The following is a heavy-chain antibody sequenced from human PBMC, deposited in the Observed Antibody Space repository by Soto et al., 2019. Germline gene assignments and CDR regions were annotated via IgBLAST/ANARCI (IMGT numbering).Heavy chain of an antibody. Sequence: SCKASGGTFSSYAISWVRQAPGQGLEWMGGIIPIFGTANYAQKFQGRVTITADESTSTAYMELSSLRSEDTAVYYRARDRVVIGYYYYYGMDVWGQGTTVTVSS. V-gene: IGHV1-69*01. CDR3: ARDRVVIGYYYYYGMDV. CDR1: GGTFSSYA. J-gene: IGHJ6*02. CDR2: IIPIFGTA. D-gene: IGHD3-22*01.